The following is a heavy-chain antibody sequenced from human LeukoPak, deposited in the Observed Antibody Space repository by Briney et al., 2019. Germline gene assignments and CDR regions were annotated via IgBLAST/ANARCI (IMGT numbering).Heavy chain of an antibody. CDR1: GFTFDDYA. Sequence: GGSLRLSCAASGFTFDDYAMHWVRQAPGKGLEWVSGIGWNSGSIGYADSVKGRFTISRDNAKNSLYLQMNSLRAEDMALYYCAKGSYSGSYRNYFDYWGQGTLVTVSS. CDR3: AKGSYSGSYRNYFDY. CDR2: IGWNSGSI. V-gene: IGHV3-9*03. J-gene: IGHJ4*02. D-gene: IGHD1-26*01.